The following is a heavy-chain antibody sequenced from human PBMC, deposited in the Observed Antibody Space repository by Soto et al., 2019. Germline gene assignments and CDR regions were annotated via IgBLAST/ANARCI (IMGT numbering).Heavy chain of an antibody. CDR3: ARGNHRWLQLWYFDL. Sequence: QVQLVQSGAEVKKPGSSVKVSCKASGGTFSNYPINWVRQSPGQGLEWMGGIIPIFGTVNYAQKFQARVTITADESTNTAYMELSSLRSEATAVYYCARGNHRWLQLWYFDLWGRGTLVTVSS. J-gene: IGHJ2*01. V-gene: IGHV1-69*12. CDR1: GGTFSNYP. D-gene: IGHD5-12*01. CDR2: IIPIFGTV.